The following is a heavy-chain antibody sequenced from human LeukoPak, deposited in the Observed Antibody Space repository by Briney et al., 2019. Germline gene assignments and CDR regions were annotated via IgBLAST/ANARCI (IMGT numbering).Heavy chain of an antibody. V-gene: IGHV4-59*01. CDR2: IYYSGST. D-gene: IGHD4-17*01. CDR3: ARDGGYGDSNWYFDL. Sequence: SETLSLTCTVAGGSISSYYWSWIRQPPGKGLEWIGYIYYSGSTNYNPSLKSRVTISVDTSKNQFSLKLSSVTAADTAVYYCARDGGYGDSNWYFDLWGRGTLVTVSS. CDR1: GGSISSYY. J-gene: IGHJ2*01.